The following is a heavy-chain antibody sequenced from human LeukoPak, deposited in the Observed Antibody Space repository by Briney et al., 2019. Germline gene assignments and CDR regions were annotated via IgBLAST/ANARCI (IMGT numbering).Heavy chain of an antibody. J-gene: IGHJ4*02. Sequence: ASVKVSCKASGYTFTSYYMHWVRQAPGQGLEWMGIINPSGGSTSYAQKFQGRVTMTRDTSTSTVYMELSSLRSEDTAVYYCARLDRAGYTGYAYDYWGQGTLVTVSS. CDR1: GYTFTSYY. CDR3: ARLDRAGYTGYAYDY. CDR2: INPSGGST. D-gene: IGHD5-12*01. V-gene: IGHV1-46*01.